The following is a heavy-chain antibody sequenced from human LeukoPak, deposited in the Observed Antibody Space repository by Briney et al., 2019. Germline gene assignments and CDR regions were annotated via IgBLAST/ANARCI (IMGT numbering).Heavy chain of an antibody. D-gene: IGHD3-3*01. Sequence: SETLSLTCTVSGGSISSYYWSWIRQPPGKGLEWIGYIYYSGSTNYNPSLKSRVTMSVDTSKNQFSLKLSSVTAADTAVYYCARGAYDFWSGYYTGPFDYWGQGTLVTVSS. J-gene: IGHJ4*02. CDR2: IYYSGST. CDR3: ARGAYDFWSGYYTGPFDY. CDR1: GGSISSYY. V-gene: IGHV4-59*12.